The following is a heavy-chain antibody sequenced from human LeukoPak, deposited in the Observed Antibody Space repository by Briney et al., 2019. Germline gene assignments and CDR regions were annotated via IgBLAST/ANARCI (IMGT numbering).Heavy chain of an antibody. V-gene: IGHV4-59*01. D-gene: IGHD5-18*01. CDR2: IYYSGST. Sequence: SETLSLTCTVSGGSISSYYWSWIRQPPGKGLEWIGYIYYSGSTNYNPSPKSRVTISVDTSKNQFSLKLSSVTAADTAVYYCATLTPDTAMVVYWGQGTLVTVSS. CDR3: ATLTPDTAMVVY. J-gene: IGHJ4*02. CDR1: GGSISSYY.